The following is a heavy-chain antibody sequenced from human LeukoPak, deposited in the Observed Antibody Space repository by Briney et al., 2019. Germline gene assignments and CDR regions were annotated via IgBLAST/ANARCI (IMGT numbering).Heavy chain of an antibody. CDR2: ISWNSGSI. Sequence: GGSLRLSCAASGFTFDDYAMHWVRQAPGKGLEWVSGISWNSGSIGYADSVKGRFTISRDNAKNSLYLQMSSLRAEDTALYYCAKEERGYSGYDSYYYYGMDVWGQGTTVTVSS. V-gene: IGHV3-9*01. J-gene: IGHJ6*02. CDR1: GFTFDDYA. CDR3: AKEERGYSGYDSYYYYGMDV. D-gene: IGHD5-12*01.